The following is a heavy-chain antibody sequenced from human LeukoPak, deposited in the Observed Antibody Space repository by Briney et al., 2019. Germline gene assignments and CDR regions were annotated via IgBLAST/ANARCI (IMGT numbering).Heavy chain of an antibody. D-gene: IGHD6-13*01. J-gene: IGHJ5*02. Sequence: SETLSLTCAVYDGSFSGYYWSWIRQPPGKGLECIGEINHSGSTNYNPSLKSRVTISVDTSKNQFSLKLGSVTAADTAVYYCARGKAAAGEYNWFDPWGQGTLVTVSS. CDR1: DGSFSGYY. CDR3: ARGKAAAGEYNWFDP. CDR2: INHSGST. V-gene: IGHV4-34*01.